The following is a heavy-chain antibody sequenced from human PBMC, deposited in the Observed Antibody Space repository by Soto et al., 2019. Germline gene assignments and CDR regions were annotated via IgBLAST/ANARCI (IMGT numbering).Heavy chain of an antibody. Sequence: QVQLQESAPGLVKPSGTLSLTCAVSGGSISSSNWCSLVRQPPVKCLEWIGEIYHSGSTNYNPSLKSRVTISVDKSKNQFSLKLSSVTAAYTAVYYCARRSVVGCPGTVDYWGQGTLVTVSS. D-gene: IGHD2-21*01. CDR3: ARRSVVGCPGTVDY. CDR1: GGSISSSNW. J-gene: IGHJ4*02. CDR2: IYHSGST. V-gene: IGHV4-4*02.